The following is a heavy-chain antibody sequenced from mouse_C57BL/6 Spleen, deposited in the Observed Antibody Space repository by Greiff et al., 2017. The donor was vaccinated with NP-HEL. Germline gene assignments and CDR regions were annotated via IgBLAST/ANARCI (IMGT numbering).Heavy chain of an antibody. J-gene: IGHJ1*03. D-gene: IGHD2-4*01. Sequence: EVKLVESEGGLVQPGSSMKLSCTASGFTFSDYYMAWVRQVPEKGLEWVANINYDGSSTYYLDSLKSRFIISRDNAKNILYLQMSSLKSEDTATYYCARVYDYDYWYFDVWGTGTTVTASS. V-gene: IGHV5-16*01. CDR1: GFTFSDYY. CDR3: ARVYDYDYWYFDV. CDR2: INYDGSST.